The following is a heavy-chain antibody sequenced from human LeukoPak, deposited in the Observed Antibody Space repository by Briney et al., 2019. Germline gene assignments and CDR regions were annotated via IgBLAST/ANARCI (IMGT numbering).Heavy chain of an antibody. V-gene: IGHV4-4*07. CDR1: GGSIDDYF. D-gene: IGHD2-21*02. CDR2: VSSSGST. J-gene: IGHJ4*02. Sequence: SETLSLTCTVSGGSIDDYFWSWIRQPAGKGLEWIGRVSSSGSTNSNPSLNRRITMSVDTSKTQISLKLSYVTAADTAVYYCARRGGDFVLDYWAQGTLVTVSS. CDR3: ARRGGDFVLDY.